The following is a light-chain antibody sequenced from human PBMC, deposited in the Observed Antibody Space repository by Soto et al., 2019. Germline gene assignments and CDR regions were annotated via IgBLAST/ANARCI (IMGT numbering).Light chain of an antibody. J-gene: IGLJ3*02. CDR2: DIN. CDR1: SSDVGSWNY. Sequence: QFVLTQPRSVSGSPGQSVTISCTGTSSDVGSWNYVSWYQQYPGQAPKLIIYDINKRPSGVPDRFSGSKSGNTASLTISGLQVEDDADYYCCSYAGLYSWVFGGGTKVTVL. CDR3: CSYAGLYSWV. V-gene: IGLV2-11*01.